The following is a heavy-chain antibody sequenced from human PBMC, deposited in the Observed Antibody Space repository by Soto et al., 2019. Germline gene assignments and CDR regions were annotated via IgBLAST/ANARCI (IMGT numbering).Heavy chain of an antibody. V-gene: IGHV1-18*01. CDR2: ISAYNGNT. CDR1: GYTFTSYG. Sequence: ASVKVSCKASGYTFTSYGISWVRQAPGQGLEWMGWISAYNGNTNYAQKLQGRVTMTTDTSTSTAYMELRSLRSDDTAVYYCARDIDFWSGYSFRGADYGMDVWGQGTPVTVSS. CDR3: ARDIDFWSGYSFRGADYGMDV. J-gene: IGHJ6*02. D-gene: IGHD3-3*01.